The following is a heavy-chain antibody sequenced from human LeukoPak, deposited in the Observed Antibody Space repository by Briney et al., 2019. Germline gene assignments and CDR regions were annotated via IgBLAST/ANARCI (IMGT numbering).Heavy chain of an antibody. D-gene: IGHD6-19*01. Sequence: SVKVSCKASGGTFSSYAISWVRQAPGQGLEWTGGIIPIFGTANYAQKFQGRVTTTADKSTSTAYMELSSLRSEDTAVYYCAIAVAGGWFDPWGQGTLVTVSS. CDR3: AIAVAGGWFDP. CDR2: IIPIFGTA. J-gene: IGHJ5*02. CDR1: GGTFSSYA. V-gene: IGHV1-69*06.